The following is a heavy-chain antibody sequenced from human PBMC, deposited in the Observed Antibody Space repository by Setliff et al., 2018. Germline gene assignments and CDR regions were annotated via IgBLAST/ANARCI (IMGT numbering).Heavy chain of an antibody. V-gene: IGHV3-7*03. CDR2: IDQDAIDK. J-gene: IGHJ5*02. Sequence: PGGSLRLSCTASGFTFSAYWMSWVRQAPGKGLEWVANIDQDAIDKYHADSLKGRFTISRDNAKDSLYLQMNSLRAEDTAMYYCARWGSLGSWGQGTLVTVSS. CDR1: GFTFSAYW. CDR3: ARWGSLGS. D-gene: IGHD3-10*01.